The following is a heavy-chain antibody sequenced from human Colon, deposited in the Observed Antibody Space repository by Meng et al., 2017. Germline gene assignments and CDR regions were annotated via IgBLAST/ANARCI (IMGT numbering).Heavy chain of an antibody. V-gene: IGHV4-31*03. CDR1: GGSLSSDTYY. D-gene: IGHD1-1*01. CDR2: INHSGST. J-gene: IGHJ5*02. CDR3: ARGLNEGGLAHNWFDP. Sequence: QAQLHESGPGLVKPSQTLSLTCTVSGGSLSSDTYYWTWIRQDPGKGLEWIGIINHSGSTYYNPSLKSRVTMSLDTSKQQFSLKLISVTAADTAVYFCARGLNEGGLAHNWFDPWGQGTLVTVSS.